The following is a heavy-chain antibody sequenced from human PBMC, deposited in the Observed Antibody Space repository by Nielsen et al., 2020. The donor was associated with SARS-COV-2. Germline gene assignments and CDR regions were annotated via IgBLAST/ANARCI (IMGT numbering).Heavy chain of an antibody. Sequence: ASVKVSCKASGYTFTGYYMHWVRQAPGQGLEWMGRINPNSGGTNYAQKFQGRVTMTRDMSTSTAYMELSGLRSEDTALYYCARDRGDYGDYGHWGQGTLVTVSS. J-gene: IGHJ4*02. D-gene: IGHD4-17*01. CDR2: INPNSGGT. V-gene: IGHV1-2*06. CDR1: GYTFTGYY. CDR3: ARDRGDYGDYGH.